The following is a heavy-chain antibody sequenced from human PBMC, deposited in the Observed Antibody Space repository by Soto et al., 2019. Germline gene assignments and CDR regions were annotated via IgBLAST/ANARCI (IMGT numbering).Heavy chain of an antibody. V-gene: IGHV4-34*01. D-gene: IGHD6-13*01. CDR1: GGSFSGYY. CDR2: INHSGST. Sequence: PSETLSLTCAVYGGSFSGYYWSWIRQPPGKGLEWIGEINHSGSTNYNPSLKSRVTISVDTSKNQFSLKLSSVTAADTAVYYCARHGGAAAGIRARYYYYGMDVWGQGTTVTVS. CDR3: ARHGGAAAGIRARYYYYGMDV. J-gene: IGHJ6*02.